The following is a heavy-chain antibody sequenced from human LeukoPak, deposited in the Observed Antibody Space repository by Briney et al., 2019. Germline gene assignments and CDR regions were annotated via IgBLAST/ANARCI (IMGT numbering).Heavy chain of an antibody. CDR1: GFTFSSSW. V-gene: IGHV3-74*01. J-gene: IGHJ6*04. CDR3: ARVPGYDPGGPFGGGMDV. D-gene: IGHD3-16*01. Sequence: GGSLRLSCAASGFTFSSSWMHWVRQAPGKGLVWVSRITRDGSSTTYADSVKGRFTTPRDNAKNTLYLQMDSLRDDDPAVYYCARVPGYDPGGPFGGGMDVWGNGTTVIVSS. CDR2: ITRDGSST.